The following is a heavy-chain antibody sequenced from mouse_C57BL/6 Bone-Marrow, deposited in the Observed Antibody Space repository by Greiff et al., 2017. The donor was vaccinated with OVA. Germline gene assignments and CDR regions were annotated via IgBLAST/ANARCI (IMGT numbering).Heavy chain of an antibody. D-gene: IGHD4-1*02. Sequence: VQLQQPGAELVMPGASVKLSCKASGYTFTSYWMHWVKQRPGQGLEWIGEIAPSDSYTNYNQKFKGKSTLTVDKSSSTAYMQLSSLTSEDSAVYYCARPTGFYAMDYWGQGTSVTVSS. J-gene: IGHJ4*01. CDR3: ARPTGFYAMDY. CDR2: IAPSDSYT. CDR1: GYTFTSYW. V-gene: IGHV1-69*01.